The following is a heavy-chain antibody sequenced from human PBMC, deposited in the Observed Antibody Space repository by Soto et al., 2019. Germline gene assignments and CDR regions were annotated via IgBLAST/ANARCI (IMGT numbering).Heavy chain of an antibody. J-gene: IGHJ4*02. Sequence: SLRLSCAASGFTFSSYAMSWVRQAPGKGLEWVTAITGSGGSTYYADSVKGRFTISRDNSKNTLYLQMNSLRADDTAVYYCVAGQYFFDYCGQGTLVTVSS. CDR1: GFTFSSYA. CDR2: ITGSGGST. CDR3: VAGQYFFDY. D-gene: IGHD6-19*01. V-gene: IGHV3-23*01.